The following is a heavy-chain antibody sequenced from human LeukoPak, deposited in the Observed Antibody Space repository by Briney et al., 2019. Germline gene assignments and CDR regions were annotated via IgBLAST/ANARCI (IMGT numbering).Heavy chain of an antibody. CDR3: ARASYIFKATSLDY. J-gene: IGHJ4*02. D-gene: IGHD1-26*01. Sequence: ASVKVSXKASGGTFSSYAISWVRQAPGQGLEWMGRIIPIFGTANYAQKFQGRVTITTDESTSTAYMELSSLRSEDTAVYYCARASYIFKATSLDYWGQGTLVTVSS. V-gene: IGHV1-69*05. CDR2: IIPIFGTA. CDR1: GGTFSSYA.